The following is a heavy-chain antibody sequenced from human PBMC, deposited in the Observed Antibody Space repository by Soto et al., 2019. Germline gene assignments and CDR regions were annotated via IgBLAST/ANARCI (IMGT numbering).Heavy chain of an antibody. CDR3: TTPTYGCDGGDCSTNAYYYYGMDV. CDR1: GFTFSNAW. V-gene: IGHV3-15*07. J-gene: IGHJ6*02. CDR2: IKSKTDGGTT. Sequence: PGGSLRLSCAASGFTFSNAWMNWVRQAPGKGLEWVGRIKSKTDGGTTDYAAPVKGRFTISRDDSKNTLYLQMNSLKTEDTAVYYCTTPTYGCDGGDCSTNAYYYYGMDVWGQGTTVTVSS. D-gene: IGHD2-21*02.